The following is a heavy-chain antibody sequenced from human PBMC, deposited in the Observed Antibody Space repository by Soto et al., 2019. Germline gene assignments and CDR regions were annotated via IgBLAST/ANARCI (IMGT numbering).Heavy chain of an antibody. CDR1: GASMSPSY. D-gene: IGHD6-19*01. Sequence: SETLSLTCTVSGASMSPSYWSWIRQPPGKGLEWIGYIYYDGNTNYNPSLKSRVTMSVDTSRNQFSLILRSMTAADTAVYYCARGGWSVDPWGQGTLVTVSS. CDR2: IYYDGNT. V-gene: IGHV4-59*01. CDR3: ARGGWSVDP. J-gene: IGHJ5*02.